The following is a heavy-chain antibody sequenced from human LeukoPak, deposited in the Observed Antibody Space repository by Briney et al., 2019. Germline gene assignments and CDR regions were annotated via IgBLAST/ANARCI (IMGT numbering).Heavy chain of an antibody. J-gene: IGHJ4*02. CDR2: IYSGGST. D-gene: IGHD2-15*01. CDR3: ARGGSLVVAATFDY. Sequence: GGSLRLSCAASGFTVSTNYMSWVRQAPGKGLEWVSVIYSGGSTYYADSVKGRFTISRDISKTTLYLQMNSLRAEDTAVYYCARGGSLVVAATFDYWGQGTLVTVSS. CDR1: GFTVSTNY. V-gene: IGHV3-66*01.